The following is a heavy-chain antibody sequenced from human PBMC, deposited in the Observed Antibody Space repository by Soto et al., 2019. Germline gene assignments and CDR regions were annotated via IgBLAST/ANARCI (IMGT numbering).Heavy chain of an antibody. CDR2: IYYSGST. J-gene: IGHJ5*02. V-gene: IGHV4-31*03. D-gene: IGHD2-8*01. CDR1: GGSISSGGYY. CDR3: ARYPPPYCTNGVCYDNWFDP. Sequence: QVQLQESGPGLVKPSQTLSLTCTVSGGSISSGGYYWSWIRQHPGKGLEWIGYIYYSGSTYYNPSLKSRVTISVDTSKNQFSLKLSSVTAADTAVYYCARYPPPYCTNGVCYDNWFDPWGQGTLFTVSS.